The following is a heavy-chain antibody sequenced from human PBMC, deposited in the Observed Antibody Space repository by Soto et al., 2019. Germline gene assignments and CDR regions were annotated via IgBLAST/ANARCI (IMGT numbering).Heavy chain of an antibody. CDR2: IIPIFGTA. J-gene: IGHJ4*02. V-gene: IGHV1-69*13. CDR1: GGTFSSYA. Sequence: SVKVSCKASGGTFSSYAISWVRQAPGQGLEWMGGIIPIFGTANYAQKFQGRVTITADESTSTAYMELSSLRSEDTAVYYCARAYYYDSSVYPLFDTWGKGPLVTVPS. CDR3: ARAYYYDSSVYPLFDT. D-gene: IGHD3-22*01.